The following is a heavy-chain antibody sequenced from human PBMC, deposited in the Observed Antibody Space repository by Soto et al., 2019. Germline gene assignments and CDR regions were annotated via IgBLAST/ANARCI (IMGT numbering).Heavy chain of an antibody. J-gene: IGHJ4*02. Sequence: QITLKESGPPLVRPTQTLTLTCAFSGFSLSTSGVGVGWIRQPPGKALEWLAVIYRDDSKHYSPSLRSRLTITKDTSKNQVVLTMTNMDPMDTGTYYCAHKGPEDWPLDYWGQGTLVTVSS. CDR1: GFSLSTSGVG. D-gene: IGHD3-9*01. V-gene: IGHV2-5*02. CDR2: IYRDDSK. CDR3: AHKGPEDWPLDY.